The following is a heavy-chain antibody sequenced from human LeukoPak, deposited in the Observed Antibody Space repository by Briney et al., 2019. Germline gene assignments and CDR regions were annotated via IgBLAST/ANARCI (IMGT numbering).Heavy chain of an antibody. J-gene: IGHJ4*02. D-gene: IGHD6-19*01. CDR1: GFTFSSYG. V-gene: IGHV3-30*18. CDR2: ISYDGSNK. CDR3: AKDSSGWFDY. Sequence: GGSLRLSCAASGFTFSSYGMHWVRQAPGKGLEWVAVISYDGSNKYSADSVKGRFTISRDNSKNTLYLQMLSLRAEDTSVYYCAKDSSGWFDYWGQGTLVAVSS.